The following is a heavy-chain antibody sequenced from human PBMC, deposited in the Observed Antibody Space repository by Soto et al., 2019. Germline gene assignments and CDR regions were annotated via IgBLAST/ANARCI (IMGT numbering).Heavy chain of an antibody. Sequence: QVQLVESGGGVVQPGRSLRLSCAASGFTFSSYGMHWVRQAPGKGLEWVAVISYDGSNKYYADSVKGRFTISRDNSKNTLYLQMSSLRAEDTAVYYCAKDRGTTTVTEFDYWGRGTLVTVSS. D-gene: IGHD4-17*01. CDR1: GFTFSSYG. CDR3: AKDRGTTTVTEFDY. V-gene: IGHV3-30*18. CDR2: ISYDGSNK. J-gene: IGHJ4*02.